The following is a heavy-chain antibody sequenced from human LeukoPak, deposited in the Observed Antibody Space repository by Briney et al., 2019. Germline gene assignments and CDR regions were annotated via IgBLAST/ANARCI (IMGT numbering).Heavy chain of an antibody. CDR2: ISTGGSTI. V-gene: IGHV3-48*03. J-gene: IGHJ5*01. D-gene: IGHD4-11*01. CDR1: GFTFSSYE. Sequence: GGSLRLSCAASGFTFSSYEMNWVRQAPGKGLEWVSYISTGGSTIYYADSVKGRFTISRDNAKNSLYLQINSLRAEDTGVYYCTGEGYSKAIDSWGQGTLVTVSS. CDR3: TGEGYSKAIDS.